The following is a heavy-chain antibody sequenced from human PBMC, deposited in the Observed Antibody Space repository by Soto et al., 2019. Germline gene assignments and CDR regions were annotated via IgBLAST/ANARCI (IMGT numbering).Heavy chain of an antibody. V-gene: IGHV4-61*01. Sequence: QVQLQESGPGLVKPSETLSLTCTVSGGSVSSGSYYWSWIRQPPGKGLEWIGYIYYSGSTNYNPPLKSRVTISVDTSKNQFSLKLSSVTAADTAVYYCARRYCISTSCPTPRGWFDPWGQGTLVTVSS. CDR2: IYYSGST. CDR1: GGSVSSGSYY. D-gene: IGHD2-2*01. J-gene: IGHJ5*02. CDR3: ARRYCISTSCPTPRGWFDP.